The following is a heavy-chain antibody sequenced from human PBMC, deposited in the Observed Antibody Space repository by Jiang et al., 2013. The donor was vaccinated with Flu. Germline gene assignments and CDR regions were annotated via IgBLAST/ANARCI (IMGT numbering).Heavy chain of an antibody. CDR3: ARDFKGRYYDSRGLFDY. Sequence: EWVSYISSSGSTIYYADSVKGRFTISRDNAKNSLYLQMNSLRAEDTAVYYCARDFKGRYYDSRGLFDYWGQGTLVTVSS. V-gene: IGHV3-48*03. CDR2: ISSSGSTI. J-gene: IGHJ4*02. D-gene: IGHD3-22*01.